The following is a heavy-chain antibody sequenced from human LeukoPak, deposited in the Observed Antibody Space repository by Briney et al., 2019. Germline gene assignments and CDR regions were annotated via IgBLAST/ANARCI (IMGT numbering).Heavy chain of an antibody. Sequence: GGSLRLSCAESGFAFSSYCMHWVRQAPGKGLEWVAAIWYDGSNQYYADSVKGRFTISRDNSKNTLYLQMNSLRAEDTAVYYCVRGPYGSGSYRWGQGTLVTVSA. CDR1: GFAFSSYC. CDR2: IWYDGSNQ. J-gene: IGHJ4*02. CDR3: VRGPYGSGSYR. D-gene: IGHD3-10*01. V-gene: IGHV3-33*01.